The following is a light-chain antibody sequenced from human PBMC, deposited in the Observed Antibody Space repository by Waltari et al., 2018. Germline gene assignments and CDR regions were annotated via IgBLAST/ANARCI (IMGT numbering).Light chain of an antibody. V-gene: IGKV3-20*01. Sequence: EIVLTQSPGTLSLSPGDRATLSCRASQSVGRTLAWYQQKPGQAPSLVIYGASIRATGISNRFSGSGSGTDFSLIISRLEPEDFAVYYCQHYVALPVTFGQGTKVEIK. CDR2: GAS. J-gene: IGKJ1*01. CDR3: QHYVALPVT. CDR1: QSVGRT.